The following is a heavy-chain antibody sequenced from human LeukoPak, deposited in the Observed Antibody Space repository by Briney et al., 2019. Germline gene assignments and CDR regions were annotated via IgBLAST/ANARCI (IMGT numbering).Heavy chain of an antibody. D-gene: IGHD1-26*01. CDR3: ARMGIVDNWFDP. CDR2: IIPIFGTA. J-gene: IGHJ5*02. Sequence: GASVKVSCKASGGTFSSYAISWVRQAPGQGLEWMGVIIPIFGTANYAQKFQGRVTITTDESTSTAYMELSSLRSEDTAVYYCARMGIVDNWFDPWGQGTLVTVSS. CDR1: GGTFSSYA. V-gene: IGHV1-69*05.